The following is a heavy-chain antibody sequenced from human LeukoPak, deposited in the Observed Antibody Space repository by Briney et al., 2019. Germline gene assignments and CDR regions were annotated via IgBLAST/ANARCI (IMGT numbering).Heavy chain of an antibody. CDR1: GFTFGNFD. J-gene: IGHJ4*02. CDR3: ARGQDGNHFFDY. CDR2: INWSGASR. V-gene: IGHV3-20*04. D-gene: IGHD3-3*02. Sequence: PGGSLRLSCAASGFTFGNFDMTWVRQTPGKGLEWISAINWSGASRSYADSVKGRFTVSRDNARNSLFLEMNSLRVEDTAVYYCARGQDGNHFFDYWGQGTLVTVSS.